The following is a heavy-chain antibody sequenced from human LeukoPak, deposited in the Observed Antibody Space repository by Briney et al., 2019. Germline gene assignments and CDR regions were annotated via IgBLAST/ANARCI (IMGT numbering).Heavy chain of an antibody. D-gene: IGHD2-15*01. Sequence: PGGSLRPSCSASGFTFSSHHMRWVRQAPGKGLQYVSAISSSGDRTNYADSVRGRFTISRDNSKNTLYLQMSSLRTEDTAVYYCVRGTNSGSGNYFDYWGQGTLVTVSS. CDR2: ISSSGDRT. CDR1: GFTFSSHH. CDR3: VRGTNSGSGNYFDY. J-gene: IGHJ4*02. V-gene: IGHV3-64D*09.